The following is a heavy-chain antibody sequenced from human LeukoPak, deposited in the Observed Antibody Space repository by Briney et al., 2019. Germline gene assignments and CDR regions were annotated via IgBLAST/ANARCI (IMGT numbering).Heavy chain of an antibody. Sequence: AASVKVSCKASGYTFTGYYMHWVRQAPGQGLEWMGWINPNSGGTNYAQKFQGRVTMTRDTSISTAYMELSRLRSDDTAVYYCARDRPTKKHRSVNTSFAPSGEGTLVSVSS. D-gene: IGHD3-16*01. CDR1: GYTFTGYY. J-gene: IGHJ5*02. CDR3: ARDRPTKKHRSVNTSFAP. CDR2: INPNSGGT. V-gene: IGHV1-2*02.